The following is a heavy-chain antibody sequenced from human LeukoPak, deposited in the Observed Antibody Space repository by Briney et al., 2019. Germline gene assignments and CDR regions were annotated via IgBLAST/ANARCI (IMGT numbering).Heavy chain of an antibody. CDR1: GGSISSYY. D-gene: IGHD2-21*02. Sequence: PSETLSLTCTVSGGSISSYYWSWIRQPAGKGLEWIGRIYTSGSTNYNPSLKSRVTMSVDTSKNQFSLKLSSVTAADTAVYYCAREGALRVTPRIPDYYYYMDVWGKGTTVTISS. CDR2: IYTSGST. J-gene: IGHJ6*03. V-gene: IGHV4-4*07. CDR3: AREGALRVTPRIPDYYYYMDV.